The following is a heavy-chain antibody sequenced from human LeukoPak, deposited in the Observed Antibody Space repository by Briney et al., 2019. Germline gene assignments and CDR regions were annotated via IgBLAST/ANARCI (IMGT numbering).Heavy chain of an antibody. Sequence: SETLSLTCTVSGGSISSSSYYWGWIRQPPGKGLEWIGSIYYSGSTFDNPSLKSRVTISVDTSKNQFSLKLSSVTAADTAVYYCASIYSNPLPHWYYYMDVWGKGTTVTVSS. V-gene: IGHV4-39*01. CDR2: IYYSGST. J-gene: IGHJ6*03. D-gene: IGHD4-11*01. CDR3: ASIYSNPLPHWYYYMDV. CDR1: GGSISSSSYY.